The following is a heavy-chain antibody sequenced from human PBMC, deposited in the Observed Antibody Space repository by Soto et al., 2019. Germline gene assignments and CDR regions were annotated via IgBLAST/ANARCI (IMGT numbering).Heavy chain of an antibody. CDR1: GYTFTNYA. V-gene: IGHV1-3*01. CDR2: INAGNGNT. Sequence: GASVKVSCKASGYTFTNYAMHWVRQAPGQRLEWMGWINAGNGNTKYSQKLQGRVTITRDTSASTAYMELSSLRSEDTAVYYCARDLGSSSSHVFDYWGQGTLVTVSS. J-gene: IGHJ4*02. D-gene: IGHD6-6*01. CDR3: ARDLGSSSSHVFDY.